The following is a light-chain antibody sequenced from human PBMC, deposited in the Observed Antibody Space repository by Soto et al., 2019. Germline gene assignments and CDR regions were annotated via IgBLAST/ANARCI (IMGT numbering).Light chain of an antibody. V-gene: IGKV1-8*01. Sequence: AIRMTQSPSSLSASTGDRVTITCRASQGISSYLAWYQQKPGKAPKLLIYAASTLQSGVPSRFSGSGSGTDFTLTISCLPSEDFATYYCQQYYSYPLFGPGTKVDIK. CDR1: QGISSY. CDR3: QQYYSYPL. CDR2: AAS. J-gene: IGKJ3*01.